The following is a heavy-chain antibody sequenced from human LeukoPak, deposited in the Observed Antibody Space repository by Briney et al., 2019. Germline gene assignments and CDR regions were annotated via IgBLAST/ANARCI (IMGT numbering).Heavy chain of an antibody. J-gene: IGHJ5*02. CDR3: AKDQRTNYDFWSGYHLNWFDP. Sequence: GGSLRLSCAASGFTFSSYAMSWVRQAPGKGLEWVSAISGSGGSTYYADSVKGRFTISRDNSKNTLYLQMNSLRAEDTAVYYCAKDQRTNYDFWSGYHLNWFDPWGQGTLVTVSS. D-gene: IGHD3-3*01. CDR2: ISGSGGST. V-gene: IGHV3-23*01. CDR1: GFTFSSYA.